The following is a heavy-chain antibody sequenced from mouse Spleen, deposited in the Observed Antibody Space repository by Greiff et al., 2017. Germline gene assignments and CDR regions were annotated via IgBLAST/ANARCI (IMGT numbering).Heavy chain of an antibody. CDR3: AKLGQGYFDY. J-gene: IGHJ2*01. D-gene: IGHD4-1*01. Sequence: VQLQQSGPELVKPGASVKISCKASGYTFTDYNMHWVKQSHGKSLEWIGYIYPYNGGTGYNQKFKSKATLTVDNSSSTAYMELRSLTSEDSAVYYCAKLGQGYFDYWGQGTTLTVSS. V-gene: IGHV1S29*02. CDR1: GYTFTDYN. CDR2: IYPYNGGT.